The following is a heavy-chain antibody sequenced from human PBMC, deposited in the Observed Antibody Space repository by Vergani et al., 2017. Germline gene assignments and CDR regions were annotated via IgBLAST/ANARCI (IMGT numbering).Heavy chain of an antibody. CDR1: GYTFTGYY. J-gene: IGHJ3*02. CDR3: ASTAANWGKDYAFDI. D-gene: IGHD7-27*01. Sequence: QVQLVQSGAEVKKPGASVKVSCKASGYTFTGYYMHWVRQAPGQGLEWMGWLNPNSGGTNYAQKFQGRVTMTRDTSISTAYMELSRLRSDDTAVYYCASTAANWGKDYAFDIWGQGTMVTGSS. CDR2: LNPNSGGT. V-gene: IGHV1-2*02.